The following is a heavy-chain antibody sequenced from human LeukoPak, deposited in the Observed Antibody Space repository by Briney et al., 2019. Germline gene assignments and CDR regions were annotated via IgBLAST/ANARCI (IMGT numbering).Heavy chain of an antibody. V-gene: IGHV3-21*01. D-gene: IGHD3-22*01. J-gene: IGHJ4*02. CDR1: GGSISSGGYY. CDR3: ARDRHDYYDSSGLTARRGLTIDY. Sequence: MPSETLSLTCTVSGGSISSGGYYWSWIRQHPGKGLEWVSSISSSSSYIYYADSVKGRFTISRDNAKNSLYLQMNSLRAEDTAVYYCARDRHDYYDSSGLTARRGLTIDYWGQGTLVTVSS. CDR2: ISSSSSYI.